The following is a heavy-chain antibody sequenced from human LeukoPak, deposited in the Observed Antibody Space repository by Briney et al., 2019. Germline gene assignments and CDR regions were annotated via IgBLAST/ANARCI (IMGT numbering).Heavy chain of an antibody. V-gene: IGHV5-51*01. Sequence: GESLKISCKGSGYRFTNYWIAWVRQMPGKGLEWIGIIYPGDSDTRYSPSFQGQVTISADKSISTAYLQWSSLKASDTAMYYCARIAAAGSIDYWGQGTLVTVSS. CDR2: IYPGDSDT. J-gene: IGHJ4*02. CDR1: GYRFTNYW. D-gene: IGHD6-13*01. CDR3: ARIAAAGSIDY.